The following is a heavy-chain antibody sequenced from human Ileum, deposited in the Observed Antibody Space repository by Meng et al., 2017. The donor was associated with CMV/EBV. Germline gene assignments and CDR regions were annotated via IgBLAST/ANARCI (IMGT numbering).Heavy chain of an antibody. V-gene: IGHV3-48*03. Sequence: GESLKISCAASGFTFSSYEMNWVRQAPGKGLEWVSYISGSGSTIYYADSVKGRFTISRDNTKNSLYLQMNSLRAEDTAVYFCASQGYCTGTSCSTYFYYYGMDVWGQGTTVTGAS. CDR3: ASQGYCTGTSCSTYFYYYGMDV. CDR2: ISGSGSTI. J-gene: IGHJ6*01. CDR1: GFTFSSYE. D-gene: IGHD2-2*01.